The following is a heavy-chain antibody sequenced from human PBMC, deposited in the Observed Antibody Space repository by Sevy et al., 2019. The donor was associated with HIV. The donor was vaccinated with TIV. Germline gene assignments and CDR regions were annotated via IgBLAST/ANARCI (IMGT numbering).Heavy chain of an antibody. V-gene: IGHV4-30-4*01. CDR3: VRYSTPSRPDNWFDP. CDR1: GGSISSGDYY. J-gene: IGHJ5*02. Sequence: SETLSLTCSVSGGSISSGDYYWTWMRQSPGKGLEWIGYIYYSGITYYNPSLKSRVIISIDTVKNQFSLKLSSVTAADTAVYYCVRYSTPSRPDNWFDPWGQGTLVAVSS. CDR2: IYYSGIT. D-gene: IGHD2-8*01.